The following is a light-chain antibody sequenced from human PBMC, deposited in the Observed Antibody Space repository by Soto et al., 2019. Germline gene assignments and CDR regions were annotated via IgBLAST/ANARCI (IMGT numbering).Light chain of an antibody. CDR1: QSFSSN. J-gene: IGKJ5*01. CDR3: QQYNDWPRT. Sequence: EIVMTQSPATLSVSPGERATLSCRASQSFSSNLAWYQQKPGQAPRLLIYGASTRATGIPVRFSGSGSGTDFTLTISSLQSEDFAVYYCQQYNDWPRTFGQGTRLEI. CDR2: GAS. V-gene: IGKV3-15*01.